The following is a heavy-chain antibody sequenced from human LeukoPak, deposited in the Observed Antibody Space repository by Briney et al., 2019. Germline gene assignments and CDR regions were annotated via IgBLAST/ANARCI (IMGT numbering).Heavy chain of an antibody. J-gene: IGHJ4*02. D-gene: IGHD2-15*01. CDR3: ARDTARYCSGGSCLDY. CDR2: IIPIFGTT. CDR1: GGTFSSYA. V-gene: IGHV1-69*06. Sequence: VASVKVSCTASGGTFSSYAISWVRQAPGQGLEWMGGIIPIFGTTNYAQKFQDRVTITADKSTSAAYMELSSLRSEDTAVYYCARDTARYCSGGSCLDYWGQGTLVTVSS.